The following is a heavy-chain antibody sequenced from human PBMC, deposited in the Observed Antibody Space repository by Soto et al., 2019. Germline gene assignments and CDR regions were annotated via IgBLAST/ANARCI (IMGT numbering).Heavy chain of an antibody. CDR3: ARVRYWDY. CDR1: GYDFTTYG. Sequence: QVHLVQSGAEVKKSGASVKVSRKGSGYDFTTYGITWVRQAPGQGLEWMAWISAHNGNTDYAQKLQGRVTVTRDTSTSKAYMELRSLRSDDSAVYYCARVRYWDYWGQGALVTVSS. V-gene: IGHV1-18*01. D-gene: IGHD2-8*02. CDR2: ISAHNGNT. J-gene: IGHJ4*02.